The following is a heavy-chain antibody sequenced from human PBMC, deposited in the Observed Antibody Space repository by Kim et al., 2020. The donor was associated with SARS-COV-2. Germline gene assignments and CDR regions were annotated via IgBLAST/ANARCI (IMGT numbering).Heavy chain of an antibody. CDR2: IYYSGST. CDR3: ARLPGIAVAGTGA. D-gene: IGHD6-19*01. J-gene: IGHJ1*01. CDR1: GGSISSSSYY. Sequence: SETLSLTCTVSGGSISSSSYYWGWIRQPPGKGLEWIGSIYYSGSTYYNPSLKSRVTISVDTSKNQFSLKLSSVTAADTAVYYCARLPGIAVAGTGAWGQG. V-gene: IGHV4-39*01.